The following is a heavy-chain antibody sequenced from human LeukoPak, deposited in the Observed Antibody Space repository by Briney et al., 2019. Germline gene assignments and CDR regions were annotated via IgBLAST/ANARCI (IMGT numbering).Heavy chain of an antibody. D-gene: IGHD2-15*01. CDR2: ISGSGGDT. CDR1: GFTFSNYA. Sequence: GGSLRLSCTASGFTFSNYAMNWVRQAPGRGLEWVSTISGSGGDTYYADSVKGRFTISRDNSENTLFLLMNSLRAKDTAVYYCAQYCSGGGCWSYYYYGMDVWGQGTTVTVSS. J-gene: IGHJ6*02. V-gene: IGHV3-23*01. CDR3: AQYCSGGGCWSYYYYGMDV.